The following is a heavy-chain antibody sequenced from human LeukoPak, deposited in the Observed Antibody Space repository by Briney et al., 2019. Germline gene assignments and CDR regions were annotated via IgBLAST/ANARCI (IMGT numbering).Heavy chain of an antibody. V-gene: IGHV3-7*01. Sequence: LSGGSLRLSCVVSGFTLSSDWMSWVRQAPGKGLEWVANIKKDGIEKYYVESVKGRFTISRDNAKNSLYLQMNSLRAEDTAVYYCARGRYSSRSGGYYFDIWGQGTLVTVSP. J-gene: IGHJ4*02. CDR2: IKKDGIEK. D-gene: IGHD2-2*01. CDR1: GFTLSSDW. CDR3: ARGRYSSRSGGYYFDI.